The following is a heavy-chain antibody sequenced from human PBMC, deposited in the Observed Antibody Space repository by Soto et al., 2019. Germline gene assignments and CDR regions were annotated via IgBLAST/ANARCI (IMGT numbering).Heavy chain of an antibody. Sequence: QVQLVQSGAEVKKPGASVKVSCKASGYTFTSYAMHWVRQAPGQRLEWMGWINAGNGNTKYSQKFQGRVTITRDTSASTAYMEQSSLRSEDTAVYYYARSPGGPDCPGDYWGQGTLVTVSS. J-gene: IGHJ4*02. V-gene: IGHV1-3*01. CDR2: INAGNGNT. D-gene: IGHD2-21*02. CDR1: GYTFTSYA. CDR3: ARSPGGPDCPGDY.